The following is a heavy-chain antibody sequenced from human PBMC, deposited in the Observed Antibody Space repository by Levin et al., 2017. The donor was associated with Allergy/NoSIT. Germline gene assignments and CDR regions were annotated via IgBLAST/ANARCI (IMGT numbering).Heavy chain of an antibody. CDR3: AGHLGNFWSGYNCFDY. CDR1: GFTFSSYE. J-gene: IGHJ4*02. Sequence: GGSLRLSCAASGFTFSSYEMNWVRQAPGKGLEWVSYISSSGSTIYYADSVKGRFTISRDNAKNSLYLQMNSLRAADTAVYYCAGHLGNFWSGYNCFDYWGQGTLVTVSS. V-gene: IGHV3-48*03. CDR2: ISSSGSTI. D-gene: IGHD3-3*01.